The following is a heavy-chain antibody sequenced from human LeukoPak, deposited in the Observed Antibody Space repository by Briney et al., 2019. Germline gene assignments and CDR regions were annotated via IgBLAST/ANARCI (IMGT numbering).Heavy chain of an antibody. CDR1: GFTVSSNY. Sequence: PGGSLRLSCAASGFTVSSNYVSWVRQAPGKGLEWVSVIYSGDSTYYADSVKGRLTSSRDNSKNTLYLQKNSLRAVGTAVYYCERGEWNYPFDYWGQGTLVTVSS. CDR2: IYSGDST. J-gene: IGHJ4*02. V-gene: IGHV3-53*01. CDR3: ERGEWNYPFDY. D-gene: IGHD1-7*01.